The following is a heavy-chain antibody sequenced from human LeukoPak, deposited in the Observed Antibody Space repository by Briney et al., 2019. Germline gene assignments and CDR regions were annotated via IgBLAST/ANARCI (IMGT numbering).Heavy chain of an antibody. CDR1: GGSFSSYY. CDR2: IYYSGST. J-gene: IGHJ4*02. Sequence: SETLSLTCAVYGGSFSSYYWSWIRQPPGKGLEWIGYIYYSGSTNYNPSLKSRVTISVDTSKNQFSLKLSSVTAADTAVYYCASSMRASSSWYDYWGQGTLVTVSS. V-gene: IGHV4-59*01. CDR3: ASSMRASSSWYDY. D-gene: IGHD6-13*01.